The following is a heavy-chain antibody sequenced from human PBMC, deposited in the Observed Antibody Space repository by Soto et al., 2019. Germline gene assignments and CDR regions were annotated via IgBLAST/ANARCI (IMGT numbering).Heavy chain of an antibody. CDR1: GYTFTGYY. CDR2: INPNSGGT. Sequence: ASVKFSCKASGYTFTGYYMHWVRQAPGQGLEWMGWINPNSGGTNYAQKFQGRVTMTRDTSISTAYMELSRLRSDDTAVYYCAREADLTYSSGWYEVGSSTFDPWGQGTLVTVSS. CDR3: AREADLTYSSGWYEVGSSTFDP. J-gene: IGHJ5*02. D-gene: IGHD6-19*01. V-gene: IGHV1-2*02.